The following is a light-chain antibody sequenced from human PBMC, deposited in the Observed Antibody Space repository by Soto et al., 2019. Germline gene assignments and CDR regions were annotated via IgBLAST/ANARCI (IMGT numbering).Light chain of an antibody. V-gene: IGLV1-44*01. Sequence: HSVLTQPPSASGTPGQRVTISCSGSSSNIGSNIVNWYQQLPGTAPKLLIYSNNQRPSGVPDRFSGSKSGTSASLAISGLQSEDEADYYCAAWDDSLIGVFGGGTKLTVL. CDR2: SNN. J-gene: IGLJ3*02. CDR1: SSNIGSNI. CDR3: AAWDDSLIGV.